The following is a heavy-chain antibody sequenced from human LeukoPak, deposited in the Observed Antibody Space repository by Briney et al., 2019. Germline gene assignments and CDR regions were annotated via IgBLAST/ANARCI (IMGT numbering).Heavy chain of an antibody. D-gene: IGHD6-13*01. V-gene: IGHV3-11*01. J-gene: IGHJ4*02. CDR3: ARDRKGYSSSWPPLGH. CDR1: GFTFSDYY. CDR2: ISSSGSTI. Sequence: PGGSLRLSCAASGFTFSDYYMSWIRQAPGKGLEWVSYISSSGSTIYYADSVKGRFTISRDNAKNSLYLQMNSLRAEDTAVYYCARDRKGYSSSWPPLGHWGQGTLVTVSS.